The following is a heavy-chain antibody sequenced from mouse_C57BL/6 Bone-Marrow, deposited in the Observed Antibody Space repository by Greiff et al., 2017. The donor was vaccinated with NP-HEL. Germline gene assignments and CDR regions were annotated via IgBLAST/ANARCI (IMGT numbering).Heavy chain of an antibody. CDR3: ARGAY. V-gene: IGHV1-80*01. CDR1: GYDFSNYW. Sequence: VKLQESGAELVKPGASVKISCKASGYDFSNYWMNWVKQRPGKGLEWIGQIYPGDGDTNYNGKFKDKATLTADKSSSTAYMQLSRLTSEDSAVYFCARGAYWGQGTLVTVSA. J-gene: IGHJ3*01. CDR2: IYPGDGDT.